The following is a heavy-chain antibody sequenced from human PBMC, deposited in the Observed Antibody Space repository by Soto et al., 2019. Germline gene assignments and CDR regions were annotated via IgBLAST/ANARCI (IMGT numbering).Heavy chain of an antibody. D-gene: IGHD3-3*01. Sequence: SETLSLTCTVSGGSISSSSYYWGWIRQPPGKGLEWIGSIYYSGSTYYNPSLKSRVTISVDTSKNQFSLKLSSVTAADTAVYYCARHPGPTYYDFWSGYCGAFDIWGQGTMVTVSS. V-gene: IGHV4-39*01. CDR3: ARHPGPTYYDFWSGYCGAFDI. CDR2: IYYSGST. J-gene: IGHJ3*02. CDR1: GGSISSSSYY.